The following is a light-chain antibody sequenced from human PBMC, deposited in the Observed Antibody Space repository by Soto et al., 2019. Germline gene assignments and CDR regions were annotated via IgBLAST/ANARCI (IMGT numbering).Light chain of an antibody. Sequence: QSVLTQPASVSGSPGQSLPLSCTGNSSDVGSYNLVSWYQQHPGKAPKLMIYEVSKRPSGVSNRFSGSKSGNTASLTISGLQAEDEADYYCCSYAGSSTYVFGTGTRSPS. CDR2: EVS. CDR1: SSDVGSYNL. V-gene: IGLV2-23*02. J-gene: IGLJ1*01. CDR3: CSYAGSSTYV.